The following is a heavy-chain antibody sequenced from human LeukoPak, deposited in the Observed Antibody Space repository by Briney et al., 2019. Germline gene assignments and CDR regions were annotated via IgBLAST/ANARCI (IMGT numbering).Heavy chain of an antibody. Sequence: SVKVSCEASGGTFSSYAISWVRQAPGQGLEWMGGIIPIFGTANYAQKFQGRVTITADESTSTAYMELSSLRSEDTAVYYCARGGIPRYCSSTSCYSFDYWGQGTLVTVSS. CDR1: GGTFSSYA. J-gene: IGHJ4*02. D-gene: IGHD2-2*01. CDR3: ARGGIPRYCSSTSCYSFDY. V-gene: IGHV1-69*13. CDR2: IIPIFGTA.